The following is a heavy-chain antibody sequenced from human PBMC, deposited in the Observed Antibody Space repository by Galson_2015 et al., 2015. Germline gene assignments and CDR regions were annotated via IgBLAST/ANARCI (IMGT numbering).Heavy chain of an antibody. D-gene: IGHD2-21*02. CDR2: IIPIFGTA. V-gene: IGHV1-69*13. J-gene: IGHJ4*02. CDR1: GGTFSSYA. Sequence: QSGAEVKKPGPSVQVSCTASGGTFSSYAISWVRQAPGQGLEWMGGIIPIFGTANYAQKFQGRVTITADESTSTAYMELSSLRSEDTAVYYCAREGIVYCGGDCYSKPFDYWGQGTLVTVSS. CDR3: AREGIVYCGGDCYSKPFDY.